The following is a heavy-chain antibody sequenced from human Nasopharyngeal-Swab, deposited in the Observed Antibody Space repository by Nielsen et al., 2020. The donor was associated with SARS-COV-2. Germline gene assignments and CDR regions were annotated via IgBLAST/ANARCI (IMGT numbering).Heavy chain of an antibody. CDR2: IKSKTDGGTT. CDR3: TTDREIQLWLKGYFDY. Sequence: GGSLRLPCAASGFTFSNAWMSWVRQAPGKGLEWVGRIKSKTDGGTTDYAAPVKGRFNISRDDSKNTLYLQMNSLKNEDTAVYYCTTDREIQLWLKGYFDYWGQGTLVTVSS. D-gene: IGHD5-18*01. J-gene: IGHJ4*02. V-gene: IGHV3-15*01. CDR1: GFTFSNAW.